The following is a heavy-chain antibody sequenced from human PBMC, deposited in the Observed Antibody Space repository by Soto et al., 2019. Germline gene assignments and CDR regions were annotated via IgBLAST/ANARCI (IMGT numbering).Heavy chain of an antibody. J-gene: IGHJ6*02. CDR1: GFTFSSYG. Sequence: QVQLVEAGGGVVQPGRSLRLSCAASGFTFSSYGMHWVRQAPGKGLEWVAVIWYDGSNKYYADSVKGRFTISRDNSKNTLYMQMNSLRAEDTAVYYGARDGSVTTIAYYYYGMDVWGQGTTVTVSS. V-gene: IGHV3-33*01. D-gene: IGHD4-4*01. CDR2: IWYDGSNK. CDR3: ARDGSVTTIAYYYYGMDV.